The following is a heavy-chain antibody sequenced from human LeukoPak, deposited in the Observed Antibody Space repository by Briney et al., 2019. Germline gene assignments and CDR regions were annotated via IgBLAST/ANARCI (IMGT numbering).Heavy chain of an antibody. Sequence: GESLKISCKGSGYSFTSYLIGWVRQMPRKGLEWMGIIYPGDSDTRYSPSFHVQVTISADKSISTAYLQWSSLKAADTAMYYCARQPYYYYGMDVWGQGTTVTVSS. J-gene: IGHJ6*02. CDR2: IYPGDSDT. CDR3: ARQPYYYYGMDV. V-gene: IGHV5-51*01. CDR1: GYSFTSYL.